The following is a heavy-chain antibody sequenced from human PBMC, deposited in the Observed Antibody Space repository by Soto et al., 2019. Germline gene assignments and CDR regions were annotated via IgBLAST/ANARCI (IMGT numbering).Heavy chain of an antibody. CDR3: AADGSTFEYYGMDV. V-gene: IGHV1-58*01. D-gene: IGHD3-9*01. J-gene: IGHJ6*02. CDR1: GFTFTSSA. Sequence: SVKVSCKASGFTFTSSAVQWVRQARGQRLEWIGWIVVGSGNTNYAQKFQERVTITRDMSTSTAYMELSSLRSEDTAVYYCAADGSTFEYYGMDVWDQGTTVTVSS. CDR2: IVVGSGNT.